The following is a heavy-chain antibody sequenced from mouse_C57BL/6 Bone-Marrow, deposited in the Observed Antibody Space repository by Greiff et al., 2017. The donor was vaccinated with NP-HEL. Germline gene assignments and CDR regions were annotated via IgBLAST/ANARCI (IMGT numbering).Heavy chain of an antibody. CDR3: ARLYYYGGYYSLDY. Sequence: EVQLQQSGPELVKPGASVKISCKASGYSFTDYNMNWVKQSHGKGLEWIGGINPNYGATSYNEKFKGKATLTVDQSSSTAYMQLNSLTSEDSAVYYCARLYYYGGYYSLDYWGQGTSVTVSS. CDR2: INPNYGAT. V-gene: IGHV1-39*01. CDR1: GYSFTDYN. D-gene: IGHD1-1*01. J-gene: IGHJ4*01.